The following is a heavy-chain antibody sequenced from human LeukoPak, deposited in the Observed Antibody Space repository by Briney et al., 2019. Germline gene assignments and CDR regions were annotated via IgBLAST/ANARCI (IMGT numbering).Heavy chain of an antibody. Sequence: GGSLRLSCAASGFTFSAYSMNWVRQAPGKGLDWVSYISSRSFTIYYADSVKGRFTISRDNAKNSLYLEMNSLRDEDTAVYYCARGEGQAVSAFDYWGQGMLVTVSS. V-gene: IGHV3-48*02. CDR3: ARGEGQAVSAFDY. J-gene: IGHJ4*02. CDR1: GFTFSAYS. CDR2: ISSRSFTI. D-gene: IGHD2-21*02.